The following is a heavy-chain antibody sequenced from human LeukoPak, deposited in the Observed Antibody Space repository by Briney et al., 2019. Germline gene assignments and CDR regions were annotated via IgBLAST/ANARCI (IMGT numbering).Heavy chain of an antibody. D-gene: IGHD5-24*01. J-gene: IGHJ6*03. Sequence: GGSLRLSCAASGFTFSSYAMSWVRQAPGKGLEWVSYISSSGSTIYYADTVKGRFTISRDNAKNSLYLQMNSLRAEDTAVYYCARATVEMATILSYYYYMDVWGKGTTVTISS. CDR2: ISSSGSTI. V-gene: IGHV3-48*04. CDR1: GFTFSSYA. CDR3: ARATVEMATILSYYYYMDV.